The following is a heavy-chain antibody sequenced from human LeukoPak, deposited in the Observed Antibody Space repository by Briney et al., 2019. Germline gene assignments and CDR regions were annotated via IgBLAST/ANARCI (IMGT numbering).Heavy chain of an antibody. Sequence: SETLSLTCTVSGGSISSGGYYWSWIRQHPGKGLEWIGYIYYSGSTYYNPSLKSRVTISVDTSKNQFSLKLSSVTAADTAVYYCARAVEAAPYYYGSGRRRGFDYWGQGTLVTVSS. CDR1: GGSISSGGYY. V-gene: IGHV4-31*03. J-gene: IGHJ4*02. D-gene: IGHD3-10*01. CDR2: IYYSGST. CDR3: ARAVEAAPYYYGSGRRRGFDY.